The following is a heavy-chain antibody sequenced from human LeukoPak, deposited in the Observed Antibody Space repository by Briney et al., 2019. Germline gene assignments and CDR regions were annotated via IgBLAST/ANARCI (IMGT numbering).Heavy chain of an antibody. J-gene: IGHJ5*02. Sequence: GGSLRLSCAASGFTFSTFAMIWVRQPPGKGLEWVSSIFPSGGEIHYADSVRGRFTISRDNSKSTLSLQMNSLRAEDTAIYYCATYRQVLLPFEPWGQGTLVTASS. CDR1: GFTFSTFA. V-gene: IGHV3-23*01. D-gene: IGHD2-8*02. CDR2: IFPSGGEI. CDR3: ATYRQVLLPFEP.